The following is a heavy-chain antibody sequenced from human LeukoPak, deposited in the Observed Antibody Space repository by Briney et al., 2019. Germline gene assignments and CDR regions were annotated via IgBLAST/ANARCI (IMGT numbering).Heavy chain of an antibody. CDR3: AREASSSWYNFDY. J-gene: IGHJ4*02. D-gene: IGHD6-13*01. Sequence: SETLSLTCAVYGGSFSGYYWSWIRQPPGKGLEWIGEINHSGSTNYNPSLKSRVTISVDTSKNQFSLKLSSVTAADTAVYYCAREASSSWYNFDYWGQGTLVTVSS. V-gene: IGHV4-34*01. CDR2: INHSGST. CDR1: GGSFSGYY.